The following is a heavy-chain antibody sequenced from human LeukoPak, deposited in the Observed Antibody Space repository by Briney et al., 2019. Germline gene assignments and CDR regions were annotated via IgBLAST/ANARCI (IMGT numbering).Heavy chain of an antibody. CDR2: INQDGSEK. Sequence: GGSLRLSCGASGFTFDDYWMSWVRQAPGQGLEWVTNINQDGSEKYYLDSAKGRFTISRDNARNSLYLQVNSLRAEDTAVYYCARGGASGYSSTRHFWGGNYYFDYWGQGSLVTVSS. J-gene: IGHJ4*02. V-gene: IGHV3-7*01. CDR1: GFTFDDYW. D-gene: IGHD2-2*01. CDR3: ARGGASGYSSTRHFWGGNYYFDY.